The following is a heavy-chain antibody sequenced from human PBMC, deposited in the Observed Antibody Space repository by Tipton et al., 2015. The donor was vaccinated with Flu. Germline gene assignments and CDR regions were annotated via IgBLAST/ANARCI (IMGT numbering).Heavy chain of an antibody. CDR1: GLTISSYE. CDR2: ISTSGSTV. D-gene: IGHD3-16*01. J-gene: IGHJ4*02. Sequence: SLRLSCAASGLTISSYEMNWVRQAPGKGLEWVSYISTSGSTVYYADSMEGRFTISRDNAKNSLYLQMNSLTAEDTAVYYCAFGGAFDYWGQGTLVTVSS. V-gene: IGHV3-48*03. CDR3: AFGGAFDY.